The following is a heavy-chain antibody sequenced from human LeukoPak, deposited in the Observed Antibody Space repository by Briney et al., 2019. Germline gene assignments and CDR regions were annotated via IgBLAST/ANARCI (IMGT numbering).Heavy chain of an antibody. CDR3: ARLLSSATWGAFDI. D-gene: IGHD6-25*01. V-gene: IGHV5-51*01. Sequence: GESLKISCKGSGYYFTSYWIGWVRQMPGKGLEWMGIINPGDSDTRYSPSFQGQVTISADKSISTAYLQWSSPKASDTAMYYCARLLSSATWGAFDIWGQGTVVTVSS. CDR1: GYYFTSYW. CDR2: INPGDSDT. J-gene: IGHJ3*02.